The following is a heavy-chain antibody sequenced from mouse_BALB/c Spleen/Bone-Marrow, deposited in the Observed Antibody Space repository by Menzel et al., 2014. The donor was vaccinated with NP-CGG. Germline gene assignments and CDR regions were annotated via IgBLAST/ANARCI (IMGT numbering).Heavy chain of an antibody. Sequence: QVQLQQSGAELMKPGASVKISCKATGYTFSSYWIEWVKQRPGHGLEWIGEILPGSGSTNYNEKFKGKATFTADTSSNTAYIQLSSLTSEDSAVYYCATGGSPMDYWGQGTSVTVSS. D-gene: IGHD1-1*02. CDR1: GYTFSSYW. CDR3: ATGGSPMDY. CDR2: ILPGSGST. V-gene: IGHV1-9*01. J-gene: IGHJ4*01.